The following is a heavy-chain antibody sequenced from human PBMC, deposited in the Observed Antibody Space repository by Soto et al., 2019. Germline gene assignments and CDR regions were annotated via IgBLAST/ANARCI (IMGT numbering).Heavy chain of an antibody. CDR3: ARDNYGSGSLDP. Sequence: SETLSLTCTVSGGSISGYYWSWIRQPPGKGLEWIGYIYYSGSTNYNPSLKSRVTISVDTSKNQFSLKLSSVTAADTAVYYCARDNYGSGSLDPWGQGTLVTVSS. CDR1: GGSISGYY. J-gene: IGHJ5*02. D-gene: IGHD3-10*01. V-gene: IGHV4-59*01. CDR2: IYYSGST.